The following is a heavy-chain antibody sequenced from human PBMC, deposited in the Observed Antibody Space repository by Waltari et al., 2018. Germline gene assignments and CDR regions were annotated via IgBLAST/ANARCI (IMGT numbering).Heavy chain of an antibody. J-gene: IGHJ5*02. CDR2: IYHSGST. CDR3: ASAGSCWVATIQGWFDP. Sequence: QVQLQESGPGLVKPSGTLSLTCAVSGGSLSSSNWWSWVRQPPGKGLGWIGEIYHSGSTNDNPSVKSRVTITVDKSKNQFSLKLGSVTAADTAGYYCASAGSCWVATIQGWFDPWGQGTLVTVSS. CDR1: GGSLSSSNW. D-gene: IGHD5-12*01. V-gene: IGHV4-4*02.